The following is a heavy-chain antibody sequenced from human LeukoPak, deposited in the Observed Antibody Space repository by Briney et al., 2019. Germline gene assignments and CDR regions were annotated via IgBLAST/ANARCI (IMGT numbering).Heavy chain of an antibody. CDR2: IDPSDSYT. D-gene: IGHD5-12*01. V-gene: IGHV5-10-1*01. J-gene: IGHJ4*02. CDR3: ARAPDSDSGYDYFDY. CDR1: GYTFTNHW. Sequence: PGASLQISCKGSGYTFTNHWISWVRQLPGKGLEWMGKIDPSDSYTNYSPSFQGHVTISADKSISTAYLQWSSLKASDTAMYYCARAPDSDSGYDYFDYWGQGTLVTVSS.